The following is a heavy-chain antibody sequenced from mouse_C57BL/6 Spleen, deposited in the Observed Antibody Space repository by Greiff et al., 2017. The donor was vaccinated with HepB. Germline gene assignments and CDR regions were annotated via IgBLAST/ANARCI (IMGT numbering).Heavy chain of an antibody. CDR1: GYTFTDYN. D-gene: IGHD2-4*01. J-gene: IGHJ4*01. CDR3: PREDDSNLYAMDY. CDR2: INPNNGGT. Sequence: VQLQQSGPELVKPGASVKIPCKASGYTFTDYNMDWVKQSHGKSLEWIGDINPNNGGTIYNQKFKGKATLTVDKSSSTAYMELRSLTSEDTAVYYCPREDDSNLYAMDYWGQGTSVTVSS. V-gene: IGHV1-18*01.